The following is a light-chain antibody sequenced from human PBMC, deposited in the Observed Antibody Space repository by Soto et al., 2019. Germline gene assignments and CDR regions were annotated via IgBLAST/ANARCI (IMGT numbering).Light chain of an antibody. CDR1: KIGSKI. CDR2: DAT. V-gene: IGLV3-21*02. CDR3: QVWASTAEFFV. J-gene: IGLJ1*01. Sequence: YERTQPPSGSEPPGQTVKITCGGDKIGSKIVHWYKQRPGQAPVAVVFDATDRPSGIPDRISASRSGDTATLTISRVDAGDEADYYCQVWASTAEFFVFGSGTKVTVL.